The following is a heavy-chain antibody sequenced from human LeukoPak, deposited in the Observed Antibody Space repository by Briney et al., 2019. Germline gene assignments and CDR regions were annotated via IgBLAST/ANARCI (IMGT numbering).Heavy chain of an antibody. CDR3: ARDVGYGMDV. CDR2: ISYDGSNK. D-gene: IGHD1-26*01. J-gene: IGHJ6*02. V-gene: IGHV3-30*04. Sequence: EGSLRLSCAASGFTFSSYAMHWVRQAPGKGLEWVAVISYDGSNKYYADSVKGRFTISRDNSKNTLYLQMNSLRAEDTAVYYCARDVGYGMDVWGQGTTVTVSS. CDR1: GFTFSSYA.